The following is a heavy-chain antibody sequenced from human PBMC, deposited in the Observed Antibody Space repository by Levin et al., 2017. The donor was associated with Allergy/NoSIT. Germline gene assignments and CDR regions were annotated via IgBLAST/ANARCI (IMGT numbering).Heavy chain of an antibody. CDR3: AGGATVTYYYNYGMDV. CDR2: IIPIFGTA. CDR1: GGTFSSYA. D-gene: IGHD4-17*01. Sequence: SVKVSCKASGGTFSSYAISWVRQAPGQGLEWMGGIIPIFGTANYAQKFQGRVTITADESTSTAYMELSSLRSEDTAGYYCAGGATVTYYYNYGMDVWGQGTTVTVSS. J-gene: IGHJ6*02. V-gene: IGHV1-69*13.